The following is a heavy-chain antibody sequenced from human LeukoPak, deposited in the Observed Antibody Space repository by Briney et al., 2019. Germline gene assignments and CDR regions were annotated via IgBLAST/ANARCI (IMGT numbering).Heavy chain of an antibody. CDR3: ARLMPTYYFDY. J-gene: IGHJ4*02. V-gene: IGHV4-59*08. CDR2: IYYSGST. Sequence: SETLSLTCTVSGGSISSYYWSWIRQPPGKGLEWIGYIYYSGSTNYNPSLKSRVTISVDMSKNQFSLKLSSVTAADTAVYYCARLMPTYYFDYWGQGTLVTVSS. CDR1: GGSISSYY. D-gene: IGHD2-2*01.